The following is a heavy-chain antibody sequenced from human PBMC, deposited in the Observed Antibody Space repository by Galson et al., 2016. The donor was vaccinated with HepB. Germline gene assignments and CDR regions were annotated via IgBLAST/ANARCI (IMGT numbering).Heavy chain of an antibody. Sequence: SETLSLTCNVSGGSISGTAYYWGWIRQPPGRGLEWIGSLYYGGSTNYNPSLETRVTISVDTSKNHLSLSLSSVTAADTAVYYCTTGIVVAGKMYYYYMDVWGKGTSVTVSS. CDR2: LYYGGST. J-gene: IGHJ6*03. CDR3: TTGIVVAGKMYYYYMDV. V-gene: IGHV4-39*01. CDR1: GGSISGTAYY. D-gene: IGHD6-19*01.